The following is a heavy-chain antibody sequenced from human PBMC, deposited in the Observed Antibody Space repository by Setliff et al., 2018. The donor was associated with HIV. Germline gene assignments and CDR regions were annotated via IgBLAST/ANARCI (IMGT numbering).Heavy chain of an antibody. CDR2: IYYSGST. CDR1: GDSVSSRSYY. D-gene: IGHD1-1*01. Sequence: ETLSLTCTVSGDSVSSRSYYWSWIRQPPGKGLEWIGHIYYSGSTNYNPSLKSRVTISVDTSKNHFSLKLRSVTAADTAVYYCAQLGMVDDFDYWGQGTLVTVSS. CDR3: AQLGMVDDFDY. J-gene: IGHJ4*02. V-gene: IGHV4-61*03.